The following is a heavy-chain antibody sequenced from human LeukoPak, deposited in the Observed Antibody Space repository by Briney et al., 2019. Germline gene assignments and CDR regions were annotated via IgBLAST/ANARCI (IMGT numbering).Heavy chain of an antibody. CDR2: INTGNGDT. CDR3: ARDMGSGSLHY. D-gene: IGHD1-26*01. V-gene: IGHV1-3*04. CDR1: GYPFTTYA. Sequence: GASVKVSCKASGYPFTTYAVHWVRQAPGQSLEWLGWINTGNGDTRYSQTFQARVTITRDTSASTAYIEVSSLRPEDTAVYYCARDMGSGSLHYWGQGTLVTVSS. J-gene: IGHJ4*02.